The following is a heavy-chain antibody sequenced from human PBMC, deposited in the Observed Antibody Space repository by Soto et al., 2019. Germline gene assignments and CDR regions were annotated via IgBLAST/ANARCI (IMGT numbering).Heavy chain of an antibody. J-gene: IGHJ5*02. CDR1: GGSVSSGSYY. D-gene: IGHD6-25*01. CDR2: IHYSGST. CDR3: ARPHGGSSGWDNWFDP. Sequence: SETLSLTCTVSGGSVSSGSYYWSWIRQPPGKGLEWIGYIHYSGSTNYNPSLKSRVTISVDTSKNQFSLKLRSVTAADTAVYYCARPHGGSSGWDNWFDPWGQGTLVTVSS. V-gene: IGHV4-61*01.